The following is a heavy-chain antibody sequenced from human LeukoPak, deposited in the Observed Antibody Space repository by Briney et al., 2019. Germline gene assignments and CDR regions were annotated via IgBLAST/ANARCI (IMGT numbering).Heavy chain of an antibody. CDR2: IYPGDSDT. CDR1: GYSFTSYW. V-gene: IGHV5-51*01. Sequence: GESLKISCKGSGYSFTSYWIAWVRQMPGKGLEWMGIIYPGDSDTTYSPSFKGLLTLSADKSISTAYLQWSSLKASDTATYYCARRKDGVDVWGQGTTVTVSS. CDR3: ARRKDGVDV. J-gene: IGHJ6*02.